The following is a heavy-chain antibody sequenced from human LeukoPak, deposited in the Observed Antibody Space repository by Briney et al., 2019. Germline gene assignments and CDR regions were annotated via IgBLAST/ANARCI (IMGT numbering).Heavy chain of an antibody. CDR3: ARTRSSYGYGDAFDI. J-gene: IGHJ3*02. Sequence: GGSLRLSCAASGFTFSTYAMHWVRQAPGKGLEWVAVISYDGSSKYYADSVKGRFTISRDNSKNTLYLQMNSLRAEDTAVYYCARTRSSYGYGDAFDIWGQGTMVTVSS. CDR2: ISYDGSSK. D-gene: IGHD5-18*01. V-gene: IGHV3-30*04. CDR1: GFTFSTYA.